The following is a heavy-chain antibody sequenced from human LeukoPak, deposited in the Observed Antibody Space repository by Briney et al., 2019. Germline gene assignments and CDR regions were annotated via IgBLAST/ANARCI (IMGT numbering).Heavy chain of an antibody. CDR2: ISAYNGNT. Sequence: GASVKVSCKASGYTFTSYAMNWVRQAPGQGLEWMGWISAYNGNTNYAQKLQGRVTMTTDTSTSTAYMELRSLRSDDTAVYYCARGPGGRSGYYPLEDYYYYYYMDVWGKGTTVTVSS. CDR1: GYTFTSYA. V-gene: IGHV1-18*01. D-gene: IGHD3-22*01. J-gene: IGHJ6*03. CDR3: ARGPGGRSGYYPLEDYYYYYYMDV.